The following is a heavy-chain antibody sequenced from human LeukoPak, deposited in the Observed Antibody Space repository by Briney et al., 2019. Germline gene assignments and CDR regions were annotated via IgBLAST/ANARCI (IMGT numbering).Heavy chain of an antibody. Sequence: PSETLSLTCTVSGGSISSYYWSWIRQPPGKGLEWIGYIYYNGDTNYKPSLKSRVTISVDTFKNQFSLKLSSVTAADTAVYYCVRAGAKDFWTFDYWGQGTLVTVSS. CDR2: IYYNGDT. D-gene: IGHD3/OR15-3a*01. V-gene: IGHV4-59*01. CDR3: VRAGAKDFWTFDY. CDR1: GGSISSYY. J-gene: IGHJ4*02.